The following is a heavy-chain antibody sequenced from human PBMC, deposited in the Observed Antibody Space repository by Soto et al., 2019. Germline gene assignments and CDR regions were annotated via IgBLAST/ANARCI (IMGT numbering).Heavy chain of an antibody. Sequence: ASXKVSCKASGYTFTSYGISWVRQAPGQGLEWMGWISAYNGNTNYAQKFQGRVTITADKSTSTAYMELSSLRSEDTAVYYCARGVQHWGQGTLVTGSS. CDR3: ARGVQH. V-gene: IGHV1-18*01. J-gene: IGHJ1*01. CDR2: ISAYNGNT. CDR1: GYTFTSYG.